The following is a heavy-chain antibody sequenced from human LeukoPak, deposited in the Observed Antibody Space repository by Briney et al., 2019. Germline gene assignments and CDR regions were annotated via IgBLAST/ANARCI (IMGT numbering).Heavy chain of an antibody. J-gene: IGHJ6*03. V-gene: IGHV4-34*01. CDR1: GGSFSGYY. CDR3: ARHNGITMVRGVKYMDV. CDR2: INHSGST. Sequence: NPSETLSLTCAVYGGSFSGYYWSWIRQPPGKGLEWIGEINHSGSTNYNPSLKSRVTISVDTSKNQFSLKLSSVTAADTAVYYCARHNGITMVRGVKYMDVWGKGTTVTISS. D-gene: IGHD3-10*01.